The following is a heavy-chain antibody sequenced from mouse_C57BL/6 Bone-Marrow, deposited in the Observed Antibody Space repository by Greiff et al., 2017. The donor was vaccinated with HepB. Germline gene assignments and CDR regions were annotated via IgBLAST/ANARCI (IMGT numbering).Heavy chain of an antibody. J-gene: IGHJ2*01. V-gene: IGHV1-53*01. CDR1: GYTFTSYW. CDR3: ATMVRDYFDY. D-gene: IGHD2-2*01. Sequence: QVQLQQPGTELVKPGASVKLSCKASGYTFTSYWMHWVKQRPGQCLEWIGNINPSNGGTNYNEKFKSKATLTVDKSSSTAYMELRSLTSEDSAVYFCATMVRDYFDYWGQGPTLTVSS. CDR2: INPSNGGT.